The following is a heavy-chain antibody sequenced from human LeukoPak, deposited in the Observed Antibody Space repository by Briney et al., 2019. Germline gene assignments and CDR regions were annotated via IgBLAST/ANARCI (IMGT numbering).Heavy chain of an antibody. CDR1: GFTFSSYG. D-gene: IGHD1-26*01. V-gene: IGHV3-49*04. J-gene: IGHJ4*02. CDR3: TRGGSLLR. Sequence: GGSLRLSCAASGFTFSSYGMSWVRQAPGKGLEWLGFIRSKAYGGTTEYAASVKGRFTISRDDYKSIAYLQINSLKTEDTAVYYCTRGGSLLRWGQGTLVTVSS. CDR2: IRSKAYGGTT.